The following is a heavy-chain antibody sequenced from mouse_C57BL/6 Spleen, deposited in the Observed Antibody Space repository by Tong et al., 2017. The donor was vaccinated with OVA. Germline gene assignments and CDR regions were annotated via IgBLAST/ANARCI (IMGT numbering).Heavy chain of an antibody. CDR2: INSDGGST. D-gene: IGHD2-14*01. CDR3: ARREVRRAWFAY. V-gene: IGHV5-2*01. J-gene: IGHJ3*01. Sequence: EVQLQESGGGLVQPGESLKLSCESNEYEFPSHDMSWVRKTPEKRLELVAAINSDGGSTYYPDTMERRFIISRDNTKKTLYLQMSSLRSEDTAMYYCARREVRRAWFAYWGQGTLVTVSA. CDR1: EYEFPSHD.